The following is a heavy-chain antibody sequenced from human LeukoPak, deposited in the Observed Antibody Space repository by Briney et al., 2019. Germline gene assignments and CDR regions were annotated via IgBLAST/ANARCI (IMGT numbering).Heavy chain of an antibody. V-gene: IGHV4-38-2*02. CDR2: IYTSGST. J-gene: IGHJ4*02. Sequence: SETLSLTCTVSGYSISSGYYWGWIRQPPGKGLEWFGYIYTSGSTNYNPTLKSRVTISVDTSKNQFSLKRSAVTAADTAVYYCARSLLYYFDYWGQGTLVTVSS. CDR1: GYSISSGYY. CDR3: ARSLLYYFDY.